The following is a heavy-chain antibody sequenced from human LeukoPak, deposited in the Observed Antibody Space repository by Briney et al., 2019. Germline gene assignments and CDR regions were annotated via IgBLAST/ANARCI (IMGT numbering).Heavy chain of an antibody. J-gene: IGHJ6*02. CDR3: ATSGPGYYYGMDV. Sequence: SETLSLTCTVSGGSISSSTYYWGWIRQLPGKGLEWVGSIYYSGYTYHNPSLESRVTMSVDTSKNQFSLKLTSVTAADTAVYCCATSGPGYYYGMDVWGQGTTVTVSS. V-gene: IGHV4-39*01. CDR2: IYYSGYT. CDR1: GGSISSSTYY. D-gene: IGHD2-15*01.